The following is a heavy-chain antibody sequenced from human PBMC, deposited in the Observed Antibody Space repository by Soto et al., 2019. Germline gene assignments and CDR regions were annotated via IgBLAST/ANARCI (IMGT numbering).Heavy chain of an antibody. CDR1: GYTFTDYY. CDR3: AIAVAGRYWFDP. D-gene: IGHD6-19*01. J-gene: IGHJ5*02. V-gene: IGHV1-2*04. Sequence: QVQLVQSGAEVKKPGASVKVSCKASGYTFTDYYMHWVRQAPGQGLEWMGWINPNSGGTNYAQRFQGWVTMTRETSSSTAYIEVSRLTSDDTAVYYCAIAVAGRYWFDPWGQGTLVTVSS. CDR2: INPNSGGT.